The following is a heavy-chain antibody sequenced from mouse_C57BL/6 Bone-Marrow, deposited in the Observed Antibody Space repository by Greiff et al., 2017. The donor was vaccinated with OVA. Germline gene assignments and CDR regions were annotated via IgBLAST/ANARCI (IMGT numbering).Heavy chain of an antibody. V-gene: IGHV5-4*01. CDR1: GFTFSSYA. D-gene: IGHD2-1*01. CDR3: AREVGNYSAWFAY. J-gene: IGHJ3*01. CDR2: ISDGGSYT. Sequence: EVHLVESGGGLVKPGGSLKLSCAASGFTFSSYAMSWVRQTPEKRLEWVATISDGGSYTYYPDNVKGRFTISRDNAKNNLYLQMSHLKSEDTAMYYCAREVGNYSAWFAYWGQGTLVTVSA.